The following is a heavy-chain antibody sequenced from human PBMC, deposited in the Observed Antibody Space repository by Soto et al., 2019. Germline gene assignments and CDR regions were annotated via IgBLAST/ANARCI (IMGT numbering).Heavy chain of an antibody. D-gene: IGHD2-2*01. CDR2: ISYDGSNK. V-gene: IGHV3-30-3*01. CDR3: ASYCSSTSCYGEENAFDI. J-gene: IGHJ3*02. Sequence: ESGGGVVQPGRSLRLSCAASGFTFSSYAMHWVRQAPGKGLEWVAVISYDGSNKYYADSVKGRFTISRDNSKNTLYLQMNSLRAEDTAVYYCASYCSSTSCYGEENAFDIWGQGTMVTVSS. CDR1: GFTFSSYA.